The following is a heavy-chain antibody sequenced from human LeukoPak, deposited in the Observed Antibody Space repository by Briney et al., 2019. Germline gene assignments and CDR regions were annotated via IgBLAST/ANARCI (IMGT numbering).Heavy chain of an antibody. J-gene: IGHJ4*02. D-gene: IGHD3-10*01. CDR3: ARGGFYFDY. Sequence: SETLSLTCTVSGGSISSYYWSWIRQPPGKGLEWIGYIYYSGSTNYNPSLKRRVTISVDTSKNQFSLKLSSVTAADTAVYYCARGGFYFDYWGQGTLVTVSS. CDR2: IYYSGST. CDR1: GGSISSYY. V-gene: IGHV4-59*01.